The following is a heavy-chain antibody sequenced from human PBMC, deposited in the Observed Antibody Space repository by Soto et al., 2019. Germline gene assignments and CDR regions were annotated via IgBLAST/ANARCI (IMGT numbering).Heavy chain of an antibody. CDR1: GYSFPSYC. CDR3: AGSYYYGSGSYHKARAFDI. J-gene: IGHJ3*02. Sequence: PGESMKISCKSSGYSFPSYCSAWVRQIPGKGLEWMGIICPGDSDSTYSPSFQGQVTNSVDRSLRAAYLQWSGLKASDTAMYYCAGSYYYGSGSYHKARAFDIWGQGTTVTVSS. CDR2: ICPGDSDS. V-gene: IGHV5-51*01. D-gene: IGHD3-10*01.